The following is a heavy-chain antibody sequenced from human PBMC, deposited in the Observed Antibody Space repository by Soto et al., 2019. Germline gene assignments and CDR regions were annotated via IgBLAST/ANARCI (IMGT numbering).Heavy chain of an antibody. V-gene: IGHV1-3*01. CDR3: ARDLVMDV. CDR1: GHTFTSYA. D-gene: IGHD2-8*02. Sequence: QVQLVQSGAEVKKPGASVKVSCKASGHTFTSYAMHWVRQAPGQRLEWMGWINAGNGNTKYSQKFQGRVTITRDTSASTAYMELSSLRSEDTAVYYCARDLVMDVWGQGTTVTVSS. J-gene: IGHJ6*02. CDR2: INAGNGNT.